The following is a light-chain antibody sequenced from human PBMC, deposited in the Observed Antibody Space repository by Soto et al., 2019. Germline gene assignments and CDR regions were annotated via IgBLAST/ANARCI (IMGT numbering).Light chain of an antibody. J-gene: IGLJ1*01. CDR3: CSYAGSSTYV. Sequence: QSALTQPASVSGSPGQSITISCTGTSSDVGSYNLVSWYQQHPGKAPKVRIYEVSKRPSGVSNRFSGSKFGNTASLTISGLQADDEADYYCCSYAGSSTYVFGNGTKVTVL. CDR1: SSDVGSYNL. V-gene: IGLV2-23*02. CDR2: EVS.